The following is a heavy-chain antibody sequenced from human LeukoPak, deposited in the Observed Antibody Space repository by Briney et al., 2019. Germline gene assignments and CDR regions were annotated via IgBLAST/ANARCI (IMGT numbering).Heavy chain of an antibody. Sequence: PGGSLRLSCAASGFTFSSYGMHWVRQAPGKGLEWVAFIRYDGSNKYYADSVKGRFTISRDNSKYTLYLQMNSLRAEDTAVYYCAKDPRTYYDFWSGYHRWYFDYWGQGTLDTVSS. D-gene: IGHD3-3*01. CDR1: GFTFSSYG. V-gene: IGHV3-30*02. CDR3: AKDPRTYYDFWSGYHRWYFDY. J-gene: IGHJ4*02. CDR2: IRYDGSNK.